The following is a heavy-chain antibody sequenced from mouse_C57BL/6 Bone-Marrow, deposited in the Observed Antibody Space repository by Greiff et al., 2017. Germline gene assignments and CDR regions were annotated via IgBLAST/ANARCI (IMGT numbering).Heavy chain of an antibody. Sequence: VQLQQSGAELVKPGASVKMSCKASGYTFTSYWITWVKQRPGQGLEWIGDIYPGSGSTNYNEKFKSKATLTVDTSSSPAYMQLSSLTSEDSAVYYCALTTVVAPYFDYWGQGTTLTVSS. CDR3: ALTTVVAPYFDY. V-gene: IGHV1-55*01. CDR2: IYPGSGST. D-gene: IGHD1-1*01. CDR1: GYTFTSYW. J-gene: IGHJ2*01.